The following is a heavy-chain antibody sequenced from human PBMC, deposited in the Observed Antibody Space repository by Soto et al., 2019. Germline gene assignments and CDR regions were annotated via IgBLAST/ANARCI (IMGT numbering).Heavy chain of an antibody. J-gene: IGHJ3*02. V-gene: IGHV1-18*01. CDR1: GYAFTSYV. CDR3: ARGGADIVVVVADADAYDI. Sequence: ASVKVSCKASGYAFTSYVFSWVRQAHGQGFEWMGWISAYNGSTNYAQKLQGRVTMTTDTSTSTAYMELRSLRSDDTAVYYCARGGADIVVVVADADAYDIWGQGTMVTVSS. CDR2: ISAYNGST. D-gene: IGHD2-15*01.